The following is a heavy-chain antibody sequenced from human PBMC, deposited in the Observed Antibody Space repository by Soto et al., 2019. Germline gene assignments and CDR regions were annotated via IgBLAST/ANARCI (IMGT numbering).Heavy chain of an antibody. CDR1: GYTFTGYY. V-gene: IGHV1-2*04. CDR2: INPSSGGT. D-gene: IGHD6-13*01. Sequence: ASVKASCKASGYTFTGYYMHWVRQAPGQGLEWMGWINPSSGGTNYAQKFQGWVTMTRDTSISTAYMELSRLRSDDTAVYYCARETLLQGSSWYYNYYYGMDVWGQGTTVTVS. J-gene: IGHJ6*02. CDR3: ARETLLQGSSWYYNYYYGMDV.